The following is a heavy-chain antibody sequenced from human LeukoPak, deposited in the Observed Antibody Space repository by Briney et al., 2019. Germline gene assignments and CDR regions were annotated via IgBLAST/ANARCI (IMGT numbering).Heavy chain of an antibody. CDR1: GFTFSSYT. V-gene: IGHV3-21*01. CDR3: ARFALKTPPTD. Sequence: GGSLRLSCAASGFTFSSYTMNWVRHAPGKGLEWVSSISSSSSYIYYAVSVKGRFTISRDNAKNSVFLQMNSLRAEDTAVYYCARFALKTPPTDWGQGTLVTVSS. J-gene: IGHJ4*02. CDR2: ISSSSSYI.